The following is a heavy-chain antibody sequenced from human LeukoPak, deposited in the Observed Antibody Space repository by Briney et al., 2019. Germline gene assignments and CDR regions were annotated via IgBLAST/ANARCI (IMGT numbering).Heavy chain of an antibody. CDR3: ARDNGYSYGLDY. CDR1: GXTFSSYE. Sequence: GGSLRLSCAASGXTFSSYEMNWVRQAPGKGLECVSYISSSGSTIYYADSVKGRFTISRDNAKNSLYLQMNSLRAEDTAVYYCARDNGYSYGLDYWGQGTLVTVSS. D-gene: IGHD5-18*01. J-gene: IGHJ4*02. V-gene: IGHV3-48*03. CDR2: ISSSGSTI.